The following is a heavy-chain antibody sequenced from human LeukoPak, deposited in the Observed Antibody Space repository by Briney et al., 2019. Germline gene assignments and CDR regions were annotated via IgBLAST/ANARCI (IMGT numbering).Heavy chain of an antibody. CDR3: AKDVAWGRMDL. V-gene: IGHV3-7*01. J-gene: IGHJ4*02. CDR2: INQDGSQK. D-gene: IGHD3/OR15-3a*01. Sequence: GGSLRLSCAASGFTFSTYWMSWVRQAPGKGLEWVAIINQDGSQKYYVDSVKGRFTISRDNAKNSLYLQMDSLRVEDTAVYHCAKDVAWGRMDLWGQGTLATVSS. CDR1: GFTFSTYW.